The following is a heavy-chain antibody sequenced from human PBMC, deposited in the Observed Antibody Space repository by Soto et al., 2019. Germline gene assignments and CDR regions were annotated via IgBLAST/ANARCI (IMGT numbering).Heavy chain of an antibody. J-gene: IGHJ5*02. D-gene: IGHD6-19*01. Sequence: VASVKVSCKASGYTFTSYDINWVRQATGQGLEWMGWMNPNSGNTGYAQKFQGRVTMTRNTSISTAYMELSSLRPEDTAVYYCARGSRYSSGWYVVNWFDPRAQRTLVTVSS. CDR1: GYTFTSYD. CDR2: MNPNSGNT. V-gene: IGHV1-8*01. CDR3: ARGSRYSSGWYVVNWFDP.